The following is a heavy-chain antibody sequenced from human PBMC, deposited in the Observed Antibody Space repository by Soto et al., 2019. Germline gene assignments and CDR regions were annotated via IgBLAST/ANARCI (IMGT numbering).Heavy chain of an antibody. CDR2: IFSNDEK. CDR1: GFSLSNYRMG. Sequence: QVTLKESGPVLVRPTETLTLTCTVSGFSLSNYRMGVSWIRQPPGKALEWLAHIFSNDEKSYATSLKSRLSISKDTSKSQVVLNMTNMDPVDTAIYYCARLSYYESSGYHADYWGQGTLVTVSS. CDR3: ARLSYYESSGYHADY. V-gene: IGHV2-26*01. D-gene: IGHD3-22*01. J-gene: IGHJ4*02.